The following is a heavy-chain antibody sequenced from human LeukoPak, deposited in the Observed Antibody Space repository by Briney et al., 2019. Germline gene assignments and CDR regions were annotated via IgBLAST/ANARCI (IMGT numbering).Heavy chain of an antibody. Sequence: SETLSLTCTVSGGSISSYYWSWIRQPPGKGLEWIGYIYTSGSTNYNPSLKSRVTISVDTSKNQFSLKLSSVTAADTAVYYCASLNPTYGILTGPEYYFDYWGQGTLVTVSS. CDR2: IYTSGST. CDR1: GGSISSYY. V-gene: IGHV4-4*09. J-gene: IGHJ4*02. D-gene: IGHD3-9*01. CDR3: ASLNPTYGILTGPEYYFDY.